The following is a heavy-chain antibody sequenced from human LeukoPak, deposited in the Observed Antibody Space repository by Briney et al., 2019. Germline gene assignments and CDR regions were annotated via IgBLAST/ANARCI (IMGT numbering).Heavy chain of an antibody. V-gene: IGHV3-21*01. Sequence: GGSLRLSCAASGFTFSSYSMNWVRQAPGKGLEWVSSISSSSSYIYYADSVKGRFTISRDNAKNSLYLQMNSLRAEDTAVYYCARDRIRQFPGGAFDIWGQGTMVTVSS. CDR2: ISSSSSYI. J-gene: IGHJ3*02. CDR1: GFTFSSYS. D-gene: IGHD3-10*01. CDR3: ARDRIRQFPGGAFDI.